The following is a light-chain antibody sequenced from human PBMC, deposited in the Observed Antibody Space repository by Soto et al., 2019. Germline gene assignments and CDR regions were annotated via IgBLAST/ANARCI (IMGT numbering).Light chain of an antibody. Sequence: EIVMTQSPATRSVSPREVASRSFTASQSVSSNLAWYQQKPAQAPRLLIYGASTGATGIPARFSGSGSGTEFTLTISSLQSEDFAVYYCQQYDNWPITFGQGTRLEIK. CDR2: GAS. J-gene: IGKJ5*01. CDR3: QQYDNWPIT. CDR1: QSVSSN. V-gene: IGKV3-15*01.